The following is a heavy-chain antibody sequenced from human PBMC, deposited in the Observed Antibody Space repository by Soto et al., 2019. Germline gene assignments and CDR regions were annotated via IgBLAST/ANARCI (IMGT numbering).Heavy chain of an antibody. CDR3: AKRIAAAGSVNYYYYGMDV. Sequence: PGGSLRLSCAASGFNFSNFAMSWVRQAPGKGLEWVSGISGSGGSTYYADSVKGRFTISRDNSKNTLYLQMNSLRAEDTAVYYCAKRIAAAGSVNYYYYGMDVWGQGTTVTVSS. CDR2: ISGSGGST. V-gene: IGHV3-23*01. J-gene: IGHJ6*02. CDR1: GFNFSNFA. D-gene: IGHD6-13*01.